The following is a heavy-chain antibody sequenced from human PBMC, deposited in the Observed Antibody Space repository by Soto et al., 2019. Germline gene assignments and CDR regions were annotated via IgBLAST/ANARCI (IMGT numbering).Heavy chain of an antibody. CDR1: GGTFSSYA. J-gene: IGHJ6*02. CDR2: IIPIFGTA. D-gene: IGHD2-2*01. Sequence: QVQLVQSGAEVKKPGSSVKVSCKASGGTFSSYAISWVRQAPGQGLEWMGGIIPIFGTANYAQKFQGRFRSTADESRSTAYMELSSLRSEDTAVYYCAVAVLRPAFYHGMDVWGQGTTVTVSS. CDR3: AVAVLRPAFYHGMDV. V-gene: IGHV1-69*01.